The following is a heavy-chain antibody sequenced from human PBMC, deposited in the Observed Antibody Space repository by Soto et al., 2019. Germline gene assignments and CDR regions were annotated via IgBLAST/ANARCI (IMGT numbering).Heavy chain of an antibody. CDR2: VYYRGRS. V-gene: IGHV4-39*01. J-gene: IGHJ4*02. CDR1: GGSVSNSNYY. Sequence: SETLSLTCTVSGGSVSNSNYYWGWIRQSPGKGLEWIGSVYYRGRSYSKSSVKSRVTISVDTSKNQFSLDLNSVTASDTAVYYCVSQRTSVLTQAYFDYWGPGALVTVS. CDR3: VSQRTSVLTQAYFDY. D-gene: IGHD2-8*01.